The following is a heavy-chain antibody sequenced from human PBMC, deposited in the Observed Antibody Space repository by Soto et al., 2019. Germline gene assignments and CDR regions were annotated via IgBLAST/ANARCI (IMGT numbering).Heavy chain of an antibody. CDR2: IKQDGSEK. V-gene: IGHV3-7*01. J-gene: IGHJ4*02. CDR3: ARDGVAAGLYFDY. CDR1: GFTFSSYW. Sequence: QPGGSLRLSCAASGFTFSSYWVNWVRQAPGKGLEWVASIKQDGSEKSYVDSVKGRFTISRDNAKNSLYLQMNSLRAEDTAVYYCARDGVAAGLYFDYWGQGTLVTVSS. D-gene: IGHD2-15*01.